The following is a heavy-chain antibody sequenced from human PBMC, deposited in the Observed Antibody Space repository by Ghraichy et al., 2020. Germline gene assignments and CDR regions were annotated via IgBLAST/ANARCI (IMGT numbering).Heavy chain of an antibody. D-gene: IGHD6-13*01. CDR2: INQDGNAE. CDR1: GFTFSKFW. J-gene: IGHJ4*02. Sequence: ETLSLTCVASGFTFSKFWMTWLRQTPGKGLEWVANINQDGNAESYVDSVKGRFTISRDNAKNSLYLQMNGLSADDTAVYYCAKDLPDAGIQPFDYWGQGTLVSVSS. V-gene: IGHV3-7*01. CDR3: AKDLPDAGIQPFDY.